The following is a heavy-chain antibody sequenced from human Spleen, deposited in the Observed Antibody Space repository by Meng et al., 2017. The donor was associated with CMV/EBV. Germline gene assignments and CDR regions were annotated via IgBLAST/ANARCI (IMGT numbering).Heavy chain of an antibody. D-gene: IGHD3-3*01. J-gene: IGHJ6*02. Sequence: SETLSLTCTVSGGSVSSGTYFWSWIRQPPGKGLEWIGYIHYAGSTNYSPSLKSRVTISADTSKNQFSLKLRSVTAADTAVYYCARGEYSDFRSGYQLKYYGMDVWGQGTTVTVSS. CDR1: GGSVSSGTYF. V-gene: IGHV4-61*01. CDR2: IHYAGST. CDR3: ARGEYSDFRSGYQLKYYGMDV.